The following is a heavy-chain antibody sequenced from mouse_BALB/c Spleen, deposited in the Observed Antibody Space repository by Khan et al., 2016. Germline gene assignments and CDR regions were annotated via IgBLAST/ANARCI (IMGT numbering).Heavy chain of an antibody. V-gene: IGHV3-8*02. CDR1: GDSITSGS. J-gene: IGHJ2*01. CDR3: ATYDGYYFDY. D-gene: IGHD2-3*01. Sequence: VQLKESGPSLVKPSQTLSLTCSVTGDSITSGSWNWIRKFPGNNLEYMGYISYSGSTYYNQFHESRISITRETSKNQYFLQLNFVTTEDTATYYGATYDGYYFDYWGLGTTRTVSS. CDR2: ISYSGST.